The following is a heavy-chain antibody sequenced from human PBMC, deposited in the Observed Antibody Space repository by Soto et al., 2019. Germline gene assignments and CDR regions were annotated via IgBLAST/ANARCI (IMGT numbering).Heavy chain of an antibody. Sequence: PGGSLRLSCAASGFTFTRYSMSWVRQAPGKGLEWVSSISSTTNYIYYGDSMKGRFTISRDNAKNSPYLEMNSPRAEDTAVYYCARESEDLTSNLDYWGQGTLVTVSS. V-gene: IGHV3-21*06. J-gene: IGHJ4*01. CDR2: ISSTTNYI. CDR1: GFTFTRYS. CDR3: ARESEDLTSNLDY.